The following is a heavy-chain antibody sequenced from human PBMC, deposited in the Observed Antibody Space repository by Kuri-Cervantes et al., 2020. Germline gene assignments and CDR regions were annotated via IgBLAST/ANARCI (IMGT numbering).Heavy chain of an antibody. CDR2: INSDGSST. D-gene: IGHD3-10*01. CDR3: AKVLVTYGSGSYYNSQQYDY. J-gene: IGHJ4*02. Sequence: GGSLRLSCAASGFTFSSYWMHWVRQAPGKGLVWVSRINSDGSSTSYADSVKGRFTISRDNAKNTLYLQMNSLRAEDTAVYYCAKVLVTYGSGSYYNSQQYDYWGQGTLVTVSS. CDR1: GFTFSSYW. V-gene: IGHV3-74*01.